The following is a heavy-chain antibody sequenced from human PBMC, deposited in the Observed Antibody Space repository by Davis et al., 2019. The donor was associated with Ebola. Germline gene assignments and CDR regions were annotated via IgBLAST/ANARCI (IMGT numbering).Heavy chain of an antibody. J-gene: IGHJ2*01. CDR1: GFSLRTSGMC. V-gene: IGHV2-70*01. D-gene: IGHD3-3*01. Sequence: SGPTLVKPTQTLTLTCTFSGFSLRTSGMCVSWIRQPPGKALEWLALIDWDDDKYYSTSLKTRLTISKDTSKNQVVLTMTNMDPVDTATYYCARTLPYYDFWSGYYTTSWYFDLWGRGTLVTVSS. CDR2: IDWDDDK. CDR3: ARTLPYYDFWSGYYTTSWYFDL.